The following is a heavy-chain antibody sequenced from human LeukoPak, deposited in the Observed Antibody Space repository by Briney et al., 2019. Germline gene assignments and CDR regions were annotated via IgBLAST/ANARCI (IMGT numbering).Heavy chain of an antibody. J-gene: IGHJ1*01. D-gene: IGHD4-17*01. CDR3: AKDPAPYGALEYFQS. CDR2: INSDGSST. Sequence: GGSLRLSCAASGFTFSSYGMHWVRQAPGKGLVWVSRINSDGSSTSYADSVKGRFTISRDNAKNTLYLQMNSLRDEDTALYYCAKDPAPYGALEYFQSWGQGTLVSVSS. V-gene: IGHV3-74*01. CDR1: GFTFSSYG.